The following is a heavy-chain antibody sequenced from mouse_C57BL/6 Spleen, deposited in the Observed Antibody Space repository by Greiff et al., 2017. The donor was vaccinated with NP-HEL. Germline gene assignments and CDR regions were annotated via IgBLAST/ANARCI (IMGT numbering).Heavy chain of an antibody. CDR2: IRNKANGYTT. CDR3: ARSHLRGWFAY. CDR1: GFTFTDYY. Sequence: EVQLVESGGGLVQPGGSLSLSCAASGFTFTDYYMSWVRQPPGKALEWLGFIRNKANGYTTEYSASVKGRFTISRDNSQSILYLQMNALRAEDSATYYCARSHLRGWFAYWGQGTLVTVSA. J-gene: IGHJ3*01. D-gene: IGHD1-1*01. V-gene: IGHV7-3*01.